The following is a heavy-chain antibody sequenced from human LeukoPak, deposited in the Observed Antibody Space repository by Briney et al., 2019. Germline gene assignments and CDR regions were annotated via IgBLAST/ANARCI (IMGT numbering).Heavy chain of an antibody. Sequence: PSETLSLTCTVSGGSISSGDYYWSWIPQPPGKGLEWIGYIYYSGSTYYNLSLNSRVTISVDTSKNQFSLKLSSVTAADTAVYYCARSTVWFGEYSLLDYWGQGTLVTVSS. CDR3: ARSTVWFGEYSLLDY. D-gene: IGHD3-10*01. V-gene: IGHV4-30-4*01. CDR2: IYYSGST. CDR1: GGSISSGDYY. J-gene: IGHJ4*02.